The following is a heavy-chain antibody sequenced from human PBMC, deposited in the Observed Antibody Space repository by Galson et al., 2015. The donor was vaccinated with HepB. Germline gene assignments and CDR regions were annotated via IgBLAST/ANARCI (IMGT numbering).Heavy chain of an antibody. CDR1: GYTLTELS. CDR3: ATSLGGTTAAFDI. V-gene: IGHV1-24*01. Sequence: SVKVSCKVSGYTLTELSMHWVRQAPGKGLEWMGGFDPEDGETIYAQKFQGRVTMTEDTSTDTAYMELSSLRSEDTAVYYCATSLGGTTAAFDIWGQGTMVTVSS. J-gene: IGHJ3*02. D-gene: IGHD1-26*01. CDR2: FDPEDGET.